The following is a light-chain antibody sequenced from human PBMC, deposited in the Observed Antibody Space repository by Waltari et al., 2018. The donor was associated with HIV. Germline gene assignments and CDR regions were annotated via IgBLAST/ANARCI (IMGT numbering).Light chain of an antibody. CDR1: DRVGTN. CDR2: GAI. Sequence: SASASDRVGTNLSQYQQKPGQAPSLLIAGAISRATGIAARFSGSGSGTEFTLTISSVQSEDFAVYYCLQYDDWPREFTFGPGTKVDVK. V-gene: IGKV3-15*01. CDR3: LQYDDWPREFT. J-gene: IGKJ3*01.